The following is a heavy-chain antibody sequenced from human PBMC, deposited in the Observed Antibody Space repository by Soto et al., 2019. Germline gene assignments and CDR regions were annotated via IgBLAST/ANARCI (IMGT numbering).Heavy chain of an antibody. CDR1: GFTFGDYA. CDR3: TREVATIPTYCYFDL. CDR2: IRSKAYGGTT. D-gene: IGHD2-15*01. V-gene: IGHV3-49*03. Sequence: GGSLRLSCTASGFTFGDYAMSWFRQAPGKGREWVGFIRSKAYGGTTEYAASVKGRFTISRDDSKSIAYLQMNSLKTEDTAVYYCTREVATIPTYCYFDLWGRGTLVTVSS. J-gene: IGHJ2*01.